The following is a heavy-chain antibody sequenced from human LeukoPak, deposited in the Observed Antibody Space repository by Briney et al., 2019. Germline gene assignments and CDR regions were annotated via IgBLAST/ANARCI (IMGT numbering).Heavy chain of an antibody. CDR1: GGSISSPNHY. D-gene: IGHD4-23*01. CDR3: AREFPSNSGPHFEN. V-gene: IGHV4-39*07. CDR2: IYYSGST. Sequence: PSETLSLTCSVSGGSISSPNHYWGWIRQPPGKGPEWIGIIYYSGSTYNNPSLRSRVTISIDTSKNQFSLTLSSMTAADAAVYFWAREFPSNSGPHFENWAQGTLVTVSS. J-gene: IGHJ4*02.